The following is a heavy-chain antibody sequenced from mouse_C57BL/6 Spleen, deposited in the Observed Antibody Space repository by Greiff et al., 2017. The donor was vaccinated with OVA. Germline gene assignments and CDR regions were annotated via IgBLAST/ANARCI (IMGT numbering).Heavy chain of an antibody. Sequence: VQLQQPGAELVKPGASVKLSCKASGYTFTSYWMQWVKQRPGQGLEWIGEIDPSDSYTNYNQKFKGKATLTVDTSSSTAYMQLSSLTSEDSAVYYCARPLHYYGSSYGYFDYWGQGTTLTVSS. CDR1: GYTFTSYW. CDR3: ARPLHYYGSSYGYFDY. J-gene: IGHJ2*01. D-gene: IGHD1-1*01. V-gene: IGHV1-50*01. CDR2: IDPSDSYT.